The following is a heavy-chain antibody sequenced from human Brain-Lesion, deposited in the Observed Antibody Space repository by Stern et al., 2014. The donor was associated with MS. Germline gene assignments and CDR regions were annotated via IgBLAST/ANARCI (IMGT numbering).Heavy chain of an antibody. CDR3: ARFPASRPHVFDS. CDR1: GGSISSSNW. CDR2: SDHSWST. Sequence: QVQLVESGPGLVKPSGTLSLTCAVSGGSISSSNWWSWVRQSPGKGLEWIGGSDHSWSTIYNPSLKSRVTVSEDKSKTRSPLNLGLGPAADTAVYFCARFPASRPHVFDSWGQGTLVTVSS. V-gene: IGHV4-4*02. D-gene: IGHD6-13*01. J-gene: IGHJ4*02.